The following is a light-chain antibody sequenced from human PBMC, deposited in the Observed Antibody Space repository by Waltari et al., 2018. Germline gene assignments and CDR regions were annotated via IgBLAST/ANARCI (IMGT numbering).Light chain of an antibody. J-gene: IGKJ1*01. CDR3: QQYYRSRT. CDR1: QSFIYNSNDKNY. V-gene: IGKV4-1*01. Sequence: QSFIYNSNDKNYLAWYQQKPGQPPKLLIYWASTRESGVPDRFSGSGSGTDFTLTISSLQAEDVAVYYCQQYYRSRTFGQGTKVEIK. CDR2: WAS.